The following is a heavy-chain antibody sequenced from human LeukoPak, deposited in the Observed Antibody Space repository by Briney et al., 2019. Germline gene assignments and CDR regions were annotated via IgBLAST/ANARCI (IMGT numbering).Heavy chain of an antibody. V-gene: IGHV3-30*02. D-gene: IGHD1-26*01. CDR1: GFTFVSYG. CDR2: IRYDGSNK. Sequence: PGGSLRLSCAASGFTFVSYGMHWVRQAPGKGLEWVTFIRYDGSNKYYADSVKGRFTISRDNSKNTLYLQMNSLRAEDTAVYYCAKDEELLSFYYYYMDVWGKGTTVTVSS. J-gene: IGHJ6*03. CDR3: AKDEELLSFYYYYMDV.